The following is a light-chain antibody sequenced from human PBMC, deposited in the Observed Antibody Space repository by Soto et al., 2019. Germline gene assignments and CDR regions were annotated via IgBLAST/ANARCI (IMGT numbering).Light chain of an antibody. CDR3: QQYNNWPWT. V-gene: IGKV3-15*01. J-gene: IGKJ1*01. Sequence: EIVMTQSPATLSVSPGEKATRSCRASQSVSSNLAWYQQKPGQAPRLLIYGASTRATGIPSRFSGRGSGTELTLTISRLPSEDFAVYYCQQYNNWPWTFGQGTKVYIK. CDR1: QSVSSN. CDR2: GAS.